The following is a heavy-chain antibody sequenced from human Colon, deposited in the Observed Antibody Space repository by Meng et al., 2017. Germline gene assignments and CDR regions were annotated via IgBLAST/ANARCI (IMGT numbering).Heavy chain of an antibody. D-gene: IGHD3-10*01. Sequence: ASVKVSCKASGYSFTSYGISWVRQPPGQGLEWMGWISAYNRNTKYSQQLQGRVILTTDTSTSTAYLELRSLKSDDTAVYYCARDGVAMVRGINEYWGQGTLVTVSS. CDR2: ISAYNRNT. V-gene: IGHV1-18*01. CDR3: ARDGVAMVRGINEY. J-gene: IGHJ4*02. CDR1: GYSFTSYG.